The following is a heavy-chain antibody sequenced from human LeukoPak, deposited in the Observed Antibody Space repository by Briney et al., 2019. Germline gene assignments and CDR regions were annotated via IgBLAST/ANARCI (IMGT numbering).Heavy chain of an antibody. CDR2: FDPEDGET. D-gene: IGHD2-2*01. V-gene: IGHV1-24*01. CDR3: ATDPGEIVPAAKGPRGDYCYGMDV. J-gene: IGHJ6*02. Sequence: ASVKVSCKVSGCTLTELSMHWVRQAPGNGLEWMGGFDPEDGETVYAQKFQGRVTMTEDTSTDTAYLELNSLRSDDTAVYYCATDPGEIVPAAKGPRGDYCYGMDVWGQGTTVTVSS. CDR1: GCTLTELS.